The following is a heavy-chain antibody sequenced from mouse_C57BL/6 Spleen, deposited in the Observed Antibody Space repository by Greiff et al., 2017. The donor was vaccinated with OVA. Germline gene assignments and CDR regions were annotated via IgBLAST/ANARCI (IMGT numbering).Heavy chain of an antibody. CDR1: GYTFTSYG. CDR2: IYPRSGNT. CDR3: ARVGTVVAKAMDY. D-gene: IGHD1-1*01. Sequence: VHLVESGAELARPGASVKLSCKASGYTFTSYGISWVKQRTGQGLEWIGEIYPRSGNTYYNEKFKGKATLTADKSSSTAYMELRSLTSEDSAVYFCARVGTVVAKAMDYWGQGTSVTVSS. J-gene: IGHJ4*01. V-gene: IGHV1-81*01.